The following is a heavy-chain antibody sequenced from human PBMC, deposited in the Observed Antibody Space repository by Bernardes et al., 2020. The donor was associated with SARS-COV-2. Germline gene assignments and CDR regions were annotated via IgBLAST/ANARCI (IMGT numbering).Heavy chain of an antibody. V-gene: IGHV2-5*02. CDR1: GFSLSTSGVG. Sequence: SSPTHVKPTQTLTLTCTFSGFSLSTSGVGVGWIRQPPGKALEWLALIYWDDDKRYSPSLKSRLTITKDTSKNQVVLTMTNMDPVDTATYYCAHRRAPWYGMDVWGQGTTVTVSS. CDR2: IYWDDDK. CDR3: AHRRAPWYGMDV. J-gene: IGHJ6*02.